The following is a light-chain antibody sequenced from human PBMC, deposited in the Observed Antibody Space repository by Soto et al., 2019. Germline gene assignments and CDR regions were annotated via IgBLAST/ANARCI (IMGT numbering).Light chain of an antibody. CDR3: SSYTSSSTLYV. J-gene: IGLJ1*01. Sequence: QSALTQPASVSGSPGQSITISCTGTSSDVGGYNYVSWHQQHPGKAPKLMIYDVSNRPSGVSNRFSGSKSGNTASLTISGLQAEDEADYYCSSYTSSSTLYVFGTGTKVTDL. V-gene: IGLV2-14*01. CDR2: DVS. CDR1: SSDVGGYNY.